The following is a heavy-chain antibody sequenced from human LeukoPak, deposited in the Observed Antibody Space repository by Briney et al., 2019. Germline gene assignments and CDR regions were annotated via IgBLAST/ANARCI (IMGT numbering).Heavy chain of an antibody. CDR2: IKQDGSEK. V-gene: IGHV3-7*01. J-gene: IGHJ4*02. CDR1: GFTFSGSW. Sequence: GGSLRLSCAASGFTFSGSWMSWVRQAPGKGLEWVANIKQDGSEKHHVDSVKGRFTISRDNAKNSLYLQMNSLRAEDTAVYYCVKYARGSDYWGQGTLVTVSS. D-gene: IGHD3-10*02. CDR3: VKYARGSDY.